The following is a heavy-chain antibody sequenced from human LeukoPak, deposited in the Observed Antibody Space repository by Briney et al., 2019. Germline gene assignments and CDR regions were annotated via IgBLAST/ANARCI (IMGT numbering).Heavy chain of an antibody. V-gene: IGHV1-69*05. D-gene: IGHD1-26*01. CDR2: IIPVFGAA. CDR1: LDTFSRYI. CDR3: ARDEVGALQNDY. J-gene: IGHJ4*02. Sequence: KVSSKPPLDTFSRYIASSGPQGPRQRLEWGVSIIPVFGAANSAQNLWSSVSITTDETTSTAYMELSSRRSEDTAVYYCARDEVGALQNDYWGQGTLVTVSS.